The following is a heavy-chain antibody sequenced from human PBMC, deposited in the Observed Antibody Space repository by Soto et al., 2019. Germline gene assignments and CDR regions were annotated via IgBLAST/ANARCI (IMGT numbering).Heavy chain of an antibody. CDR1: GDTFTGCY. V-gene: IGHV1-2*02. CDR2: INPNSGGT. J-gene: IGHJ4*02. Sequence: ASLKVSCKASGDTFTGCYMHWGRQAPGQGLEWMGWINPNSGGTNYAQKFQGRVTMTRDTSNSTAYMELRRLRSDDTAVNHRAREKYESWNGNDYWGQGTLVTVSS. CDR3: AREKYESWNGNDY. D-gene: IGHD3-3*01.